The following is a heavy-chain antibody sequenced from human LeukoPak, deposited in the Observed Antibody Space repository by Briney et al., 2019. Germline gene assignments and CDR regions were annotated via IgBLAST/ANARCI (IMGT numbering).Heavy chain of an antibody. V-gene: IGHV4-39*01. Sequence: SRTLSLTCTVSGGSISSGGYYWSWIRQPPGTGLEWIGSIYYSGSTYYNPSLKSRVTISVDTSKNQFSLKLSSVTAADTAVYYCARPHSYYYDSSGYWVYWGQGTLVTVSS. D-gene: IGHD3-22*01. J-gene: IGHJ4*02. CDR1: GGSISSGGYY. CDR3: ARPHSYYYDSSGYWVY. CDR2: IYYSGST.